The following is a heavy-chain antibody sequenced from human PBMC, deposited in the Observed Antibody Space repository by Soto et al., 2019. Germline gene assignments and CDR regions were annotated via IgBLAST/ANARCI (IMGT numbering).Heavy chain of an antibody. CDR2: ISSSGGST. CDR1: GFTFSSYA. V-gene: IGHV3-64D*08. Sequence: PGGSLRLSCSASGFTFSSYAMHWVRQAPGKGLEYVSAISSSGGSTYYADSVKGRFALSRDNSKSTLYLQMSSLRGEDTAVYYCVRDLTAAAAYFDYWGQGTLVTVSS. CDR3: VRDLTAAAAYFDY. D-gene: IGHD6-13*01. J-gene: IGHJ4*02.